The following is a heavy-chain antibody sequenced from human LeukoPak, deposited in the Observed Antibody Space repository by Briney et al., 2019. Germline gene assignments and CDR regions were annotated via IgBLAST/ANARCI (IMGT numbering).Heavy chain of an antibody. CDR3: ASRRYSSSWRKFDY. V-gene: IGHV4-34*01. J-gene: IGHJ4*02. D-gene: IGHD6-13*01. CDR1: GGSFSGYY. Sequence: SETLSLTCAVYGGSFSGYYWSWIRQPPGKGLEWIGEINHSGSTNYNPSLKSRVTISVDTSKNQFSPKLSSVIAADTAVYYCASRRYSSSWRKFDYWGQGTLVTVSS. CDR2: INHSGST.